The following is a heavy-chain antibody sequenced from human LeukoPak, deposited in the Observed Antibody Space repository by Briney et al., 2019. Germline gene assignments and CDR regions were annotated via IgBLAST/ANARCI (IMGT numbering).Heavy chain of an antibody. CDR2: IKSKTDGGTT. D-gene: IGHD1-26*01. Sequence: PGGSLRLPCAASGFTFSNDWMNWVRQAPGKGLEWVGRIKSKTDGGTTDYAAPVKGRFTISRDDSKNTLYLQMNSLKTEDTAVYYCTTVIRRWELLRVWSDYWGQGTLVTVSS. J-gene: IGHJ4*02. V-gene: IGHV3-15*07. CDR1: GFTFSNDW. CDR3: TTVIRRWELLRVWSDY.